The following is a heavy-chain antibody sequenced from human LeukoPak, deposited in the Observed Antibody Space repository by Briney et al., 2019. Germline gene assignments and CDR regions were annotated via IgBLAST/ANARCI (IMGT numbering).Heavy chain of an antibody. V-gene: IGHV3-48*03. D-gene: IGHD6-19*01. Sequence: RGSLRLSCAASGFTFSSYEMNWVRQAPGKGLEWVSYISSSGSTIYYADSVKGRFTISRDNAKNSLYLQMNSLRAEDTAVYYCARVSGWYGMDVWGQGTTVTVSS. CDR1: GFTFSSYE. CDR2: ISSSGSTI. J-gene: IGHJ6*02. CDR3: ARVSGWYGMDV.